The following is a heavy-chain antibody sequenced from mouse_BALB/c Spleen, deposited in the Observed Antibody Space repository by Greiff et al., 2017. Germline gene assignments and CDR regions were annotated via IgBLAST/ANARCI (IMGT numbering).Heavy chain of an antibody. D-gene: IGHD2-14*01. J-gene: IGHJ4*01. CDR3: ARYRYDVWAMDY. CDR2: ISSGGGNT. CDR1: GFTFSSYT. Sequence: DVKLVESGGGLVKPGGSLKLSCAASGFTFSSYTMSWVRQTPEKRLEWVATISSGGGNTYYPDSVKGRFTISRDNAKNNLYLQMSSLRSEDTALYYCARYRYDVWAMDYWGQGTSVTVSS. V-gene: IGHV5-9*03.